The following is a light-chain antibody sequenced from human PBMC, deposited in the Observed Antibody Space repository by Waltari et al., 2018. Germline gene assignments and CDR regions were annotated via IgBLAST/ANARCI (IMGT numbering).Light chain of an antibody. CDR1: SSDFV. CDR2: EVD. J-gene: IGLJ1*01. V-gene: IGLV2-8*01. CDR3: SAHAGYNKFYV. Sequence: QSALTQPPSASGSPGQSVTIPCTGTSSDFVSGYQQHPGKVPKLVIYEVDKRPSGVPDRFSGSRSGNTASLTVSGLQAEDEADYYCSAHAGYNKFYVFGTGTTVTVL.